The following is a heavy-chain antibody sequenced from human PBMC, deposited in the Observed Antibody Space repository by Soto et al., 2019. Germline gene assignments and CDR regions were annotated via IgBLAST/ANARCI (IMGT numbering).Heavy chain of an antibody. J-gene: IGHJ6*02. D-gene: IGHD2-2*02. CDR3: ASPNEGYCSSTSCYNYYYYGMDV. Sequence: GGPLRLSCAASGFTFSSYAMHWVRQAPGKGLEWVAVISYDGSNKYYADSVKGRFTISRDNSKNTLYLQMNSLRAEDTAVYYCASPNEGYCSSTSCYNYYYYGMDVWGQGTTVTVSS. V-gene: IGHV3-30-3*01. CDR2: ISYDGSNK. CDR1: GFTFSSYA.